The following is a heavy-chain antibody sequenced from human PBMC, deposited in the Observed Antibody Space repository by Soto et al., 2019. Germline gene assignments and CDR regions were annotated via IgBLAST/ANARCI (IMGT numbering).Heavy chain of an antibody. Sequence: QVQLVESGGGVVQPGRSLRLSCAASGFTFSSYGMHWVRQAPGKGLEWVAVISYDGSNKYYADSVKGRFTISRDNSKNTLYLQMNTLRAEDTAVYYCAKSFQPRRLVTAIFYWGQGTMVTVSS. CDR3: AKSFQPRRLVTAIFY. CDR2: ISYDGSNK. D-gene: IGHD2-21*02. J-gene: IGHJ3*01. V-gene: IGHV3-30*18. CDR1: GFTFSSYG.